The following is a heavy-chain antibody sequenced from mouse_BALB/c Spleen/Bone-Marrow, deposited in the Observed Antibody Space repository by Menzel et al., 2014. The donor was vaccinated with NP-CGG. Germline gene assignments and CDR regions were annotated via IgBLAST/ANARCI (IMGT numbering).Heavy chain of an antibody. Sequence: VQLQQSGAEHVKPGTSVTLSCKASGYNFTSYWVNWVKLRPGQGLEWIGDIYPVSASTNYNEKFRSKATLTVDTSSSTAYMQLSNLASDDSALYYCASGVYYAMDYWGQGTSVTVSS. V-gene: IGHV1-55*01. J-gene: IGHJ4*01. CDR3: ASGVYYAMDY. CDR1: GYNFTSYW. CDR2: IYPVSAST.